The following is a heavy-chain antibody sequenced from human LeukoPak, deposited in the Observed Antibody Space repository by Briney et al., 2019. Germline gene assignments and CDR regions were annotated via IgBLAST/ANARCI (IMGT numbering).Heavy chain of an antibody. CDR3: SREGEDDFWSAFDY. CDR1: GFTFSSFA. D-gene: IGHD3-3*01. J-gene: IGHJ4*02. Sequence: GRSLRLSCAASGFTFSSFAMHWVRQAPGKGLEWVAVISDDGSNKHYAASLKDRFTISRDNSKNTLYLQMNSLRGEDTAVYYCSREGEDDFWSAFDYWGQGTLVTVSS. V-gene: IGHV3-30*01. CDR2: ISDDGSNK.